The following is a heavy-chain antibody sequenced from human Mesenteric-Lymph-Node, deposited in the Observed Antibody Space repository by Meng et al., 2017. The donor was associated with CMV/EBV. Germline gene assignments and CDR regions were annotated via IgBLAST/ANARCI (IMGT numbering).Heavy chain of an antibody. Sequence: SVKVSCKASGGTFSSYTISWVRQAPGQGLEWMGRIIPILGIANYAQKFQGRVTITADKSTSTAYMELSSLRSEDTAVYYCARDNLRDEGGKYCSSTSCSRMDVWGQGTTVTVSS. CDR2: IIPILGIA. D-gene: IGHD2-2*01. V-gene: IGHV1-69*04. CDR1: GGTFSSYT. J-gene: IGHJ6*02. CDR3: ARDNLRDEGGKYCSSTSCSRMDV.